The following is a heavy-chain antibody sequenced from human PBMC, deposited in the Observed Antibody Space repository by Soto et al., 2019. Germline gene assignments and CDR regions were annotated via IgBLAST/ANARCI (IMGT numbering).Heavy chain of an antibody. CDR1: GGSISGYY. D-gene: IGHD6-13*01. Sequence: VQLQESGPGLVKPSETLSLTCTVSGGSISGYYWSWIRQSPGKGLEWIGYIHYSGSTNYNPSLKSAVTIPVDPSKNQLSLKLSSVTAADTAVYYCARGSAAGTKSPSDYWGQGTLVTVSS. CDR2: IHYSGST. J-gene: IGHJ4*02. CDR3: ARGSAAGTKSPSDY. V-gene: IGHV4-59*01.